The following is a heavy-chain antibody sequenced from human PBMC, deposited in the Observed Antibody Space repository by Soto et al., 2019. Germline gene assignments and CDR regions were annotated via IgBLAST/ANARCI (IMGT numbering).Heavy chain of an antibody. V-gene: IGHV3-53*02. Sequence: EVQLVETGGGLIQPGGSLRLSCAASGFTVSSNYMSWVRQAPGKGLEWVSVIYSGGSTYYADSVKGRFTISRDNSKNTLYLQMNSLRAEDTAVYYCARRYYGSGRYPDYWGQGTLVTVSS. D-gene: IGHD3-10*01. J-gene: IGHJ4*02. CDR2: IYSGGST. CDR1: GFTVSSNY. CDR3: ARRYYGSGRYPDY.